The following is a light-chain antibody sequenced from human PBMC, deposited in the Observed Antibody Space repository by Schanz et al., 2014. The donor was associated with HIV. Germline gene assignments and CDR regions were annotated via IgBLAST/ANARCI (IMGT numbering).Light chain of an antibody. CDR1: RSNIGAGYA. CDR3: QSYDSSLSGRV. Sequence: QSVLTQPPSVSGAPGQRVTISCTGSRSNIGAGYAVHWYQQLPGTAPKLLIYGNSNRPSGVPDRISASKSGTSASPAITGLQAEDEADYYCQSYDSSLSGRVFGGGTKLTVL. J-gene: IGLJ3*02. CDR2: GNS. V-gene: IGLV1-40*01.